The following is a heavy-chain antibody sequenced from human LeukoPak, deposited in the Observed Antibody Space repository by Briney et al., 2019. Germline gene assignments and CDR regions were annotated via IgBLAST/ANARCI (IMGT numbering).Heavy chain of an antibody. CDR1: GGSISSSYW. CDR3: ARDPYGDGYFDY. J-gene: IGHJ4*02. D-gene: IGHD4-17*01. Sequence: KPSETLSLTCAVSGGSISSSYWWSWIRQPPGKGLEWIGEIYHSGSTNYNPSLKSRVTMSVDTSKNQFSLKLSSVTAADTAVYYCARDPYGDGYFDYWGQGTLVTVSS. V-gene: IGHV4-4*02. CDR2: IYHSGST.